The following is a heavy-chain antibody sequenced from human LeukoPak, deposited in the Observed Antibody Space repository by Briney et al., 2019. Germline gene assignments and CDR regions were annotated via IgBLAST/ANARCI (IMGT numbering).Heavy chain of an antibody. CDR1: GGSVSSSTYY. CDR3: ARGLRRPIAARHGYYYYYMDV. V-gene: IGHV4-39*07. D-gene: IGHD6-6*01. J-gene: IGHJ6*03. CDR2: IYYSGST. Sequence: SETLSLTCTVSGGSVSSSTYYWGWIRQPPGKELEWIGTIYYSGSTYYSPSLKSRVTISVDTSKNQFSLKLSSVTAADTAVYYCARGLRRPIAARHGYYYYYMDVWGKGTTVTVSS.